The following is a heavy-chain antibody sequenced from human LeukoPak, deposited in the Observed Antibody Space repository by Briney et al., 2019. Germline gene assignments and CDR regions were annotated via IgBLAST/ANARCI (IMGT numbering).Heavy chain of an antibody. D-gene: IGHD2-2*01. CDR1: GFTFSSYG. CDR2: ISYDGSNK. J-gene: IGHJ4*02. Sequence: GGSLRLSCAASGFTFSSYGMHWVRQAPGKGLEWVAVISYDGSNKYYADSVKGRFTISRDNSKNTLYLQMNSLRAEDTAVYCCAKDQCSSTSCYVFDYWGQGTLVTVSS. CDR3: AKDQCSSTSCYVFDY. V-gene: IGHV3-30*18.